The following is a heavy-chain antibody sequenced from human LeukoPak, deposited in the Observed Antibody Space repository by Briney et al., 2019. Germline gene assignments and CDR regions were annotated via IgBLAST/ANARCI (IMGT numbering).Heavy chain of an antibody. V-gene: IGHV3-48*03. CDR1: GFTFSSYE. CDR3: ARLTYYYDSSGYYYEGAFDI. D-gene: IGHD3-22*01. Sequence: GGSLRLSCAASGFTFSSYEMNWVRQAPGKGLEWVSYISSSGSTIYYADSVKGRFTISRDNAKNSLYLQMNSLRAEDTAVYYCARLTYYYDSSGYYYEGAFDIWGQGTMVTVSS. J-gene: IGHJ3*02. CDR2: ISSSGSTI.